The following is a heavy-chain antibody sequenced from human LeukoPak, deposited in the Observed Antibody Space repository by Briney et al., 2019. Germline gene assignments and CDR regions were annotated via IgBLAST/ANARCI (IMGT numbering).Heavy chain of an antibody. V-gene: IGHV3-69-1*01. CDR3: ARDLYGDYAFDI. Sequence: GGSLRLSCAASGFTFSDYYMSWVRQAPGKGLEWVSSITSSTYIYYADSVKGRFTISRDNAQNSLYLQMNSLRAEDTAVYYCARDLYGDYAFDIWGQGTMVTVSS. CDR1: GFTFSDYY. CDR2: ITSSTYI. J-gene: IGHJ3*02. D-gene: IGHD4-17*01.